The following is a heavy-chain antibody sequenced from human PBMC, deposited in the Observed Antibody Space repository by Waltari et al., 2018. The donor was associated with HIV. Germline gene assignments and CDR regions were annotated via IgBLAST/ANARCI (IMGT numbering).Heavy chain of an antibody. CDR3: ARIGTFPHNYAIDF. V-gene: IGHV3-7*01. D-gene: IGHD1-26*01. J-gene: IGHJ6*02. CDR2: IKDDGSEK. Sequence: EVQLMESGGGLVQSGGPLRLSCAAPGFTFPNYWMSWVRQTPGKGLEWVAYIKDDGSEKYYMGSVKGRFTISRDNAKNSMFLQMNSLRAEDTAVYYCARIGTFPHNYAIDFWGQGTTVTVSS. CDR1: GFTFPNYW.